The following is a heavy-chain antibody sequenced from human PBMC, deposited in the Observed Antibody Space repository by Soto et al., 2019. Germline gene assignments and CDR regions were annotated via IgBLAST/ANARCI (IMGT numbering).Heavy chain of an antibody. CDR1: GYIFTDHC. CDR3: ARGDILTGEDDY. Sequence: PGESLKISCKGSGYIFTDHCIVWVRQMAGKGLEWVGIICPGYSNIIYSPSVQGQVTISADKSISTAYLQWSSLKASDTAMYYCARGDILTGEDDYWGQGTLVTVSS. D-gene: IGHD3-9*01. CDR2: ICPGYSNI. V-gene: IGHV5-51*01. J-gene: IGHJ4*02.